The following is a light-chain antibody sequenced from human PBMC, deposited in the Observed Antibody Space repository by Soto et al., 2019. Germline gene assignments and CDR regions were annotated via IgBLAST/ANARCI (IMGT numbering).Light chain of an antibody. CDR2: DAS. Sequence: IDLTQSPATLSSSVGDRVTITCRASQSISSWLAWYQQKPGKAPKVLIYDASSLESGVPSRFSGSGSGTEFTLTISSLQPDDFATYFCQQYNTYSLTFGGGTKVDIK. CDR1: QSISSW. J-gene: IGKJ4*02. CDR3: QQYNTYSLT. V-gene: IGKV1-5*01.